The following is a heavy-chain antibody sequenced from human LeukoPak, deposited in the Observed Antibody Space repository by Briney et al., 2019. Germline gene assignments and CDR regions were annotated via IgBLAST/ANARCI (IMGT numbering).Heavy chain of an antibody. CDR1: GFTFSSYA. CDR3: AKADFCRGGTCYDFDY. Sequence: PGGSLRLSCAASGFTFSSYALSWVRQAPGKGLEWVSGISVSGGSTCYADSVKGRFTISRDNSKNTLYLQMNSLRADDTAVYYCAKADFCRGGTCYDFDYWGQGTLISVSS. V-gene: IGHV3-23*01. J-gene: IGHJ4*02. D-gene: IGHD2-15*01. CDR2: ISVSGGST.